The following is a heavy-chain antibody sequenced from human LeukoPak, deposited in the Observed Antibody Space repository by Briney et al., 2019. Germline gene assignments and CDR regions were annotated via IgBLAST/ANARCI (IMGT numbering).Heavy chain of an antibody. CDR2: ISAYNGNT. CDR1: GYTFTNYG. CDR3: ARVGDIVVVPAEARFDY. D-gene: IGHD2-2*01. V-gene: IGHV1-18*01. Sequence: ASVSVSLMASGYTFTNYGISWVRPAPGQGLEWVGWISAYNGNTNYAQKLQGRVTMTTDTSTSTAYMELRSLRSDDTAVYYCARVGDIVVVPAEARFDYWGQGTLVTVSS. J-gene: IGHJ4*02.